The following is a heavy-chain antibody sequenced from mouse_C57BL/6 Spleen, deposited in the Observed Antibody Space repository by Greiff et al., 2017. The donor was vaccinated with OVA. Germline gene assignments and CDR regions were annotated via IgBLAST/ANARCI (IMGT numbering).Heavy chain of an antibody. CDR3: ASFYYDYEGFDY. CDR2: INPSSGYT. J-gene: IGHJ3*01. Sequence: QVQLQQSGAELARPGASVKMSCKASGYTFTSYTMHWVKQRPGQGLEWIGYINPSSGYTKYNQKFKDKATLTADKSSSTAYMQLSSLTSEDSAVYYCASFYYDYEGFDYWGQGTLVTVSA. CDR1: GYTFTSYT. D-gene: IGHD2-4*01. V-gene: IGHV1-4*01.